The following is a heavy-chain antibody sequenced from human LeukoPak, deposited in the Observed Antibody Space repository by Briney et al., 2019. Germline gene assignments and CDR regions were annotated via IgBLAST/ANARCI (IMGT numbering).Heavy chain of an antibody. CDR1: GDSIRSYF. Sequence: SETLSLTCTVSGDSIRSYFWSWIRQPPGKGLEWIGYIYSSGSTNYNPSLKSRVTISVDTSKNQFSLRLSAVSASDTAVYYWSRDKGPEGGGYGKEGYFDDWGQGTLVTVSS. CDR2: IYSSGST. D-gene: IGHD1-26*01. V-gene: IGHV4-59*12. CDR3: SRDKGPEGGGYGKEGYFDD. J-gene: IGHJ4*02.